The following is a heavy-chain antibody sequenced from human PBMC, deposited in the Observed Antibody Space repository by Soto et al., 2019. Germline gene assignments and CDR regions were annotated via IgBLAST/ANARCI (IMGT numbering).Heavy chain of an antibody. CDR2: TSGGAGST. Sequence: EVQLLEAGGGLVQPGGSLRLSCAASGFTFNSSAMSWVRQAPGKGLEWVSTTSGGAGSTYDADSVKGRFTISRDNSKNTLYLQMNSLRADDTAVYYCAKGRYRIGWYDPYFDYWGQGTLVTVSS. D-gene: IGHD6-19*01. CDR3: AKGRYRIGWYDPYFDY. V-gene: IGHV3-23*01. CDR1: GFTFNSSA. J-gene: IGHJ4*02.